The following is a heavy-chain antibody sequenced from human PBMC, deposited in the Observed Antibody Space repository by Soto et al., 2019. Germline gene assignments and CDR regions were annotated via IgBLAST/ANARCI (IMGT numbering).Heavy chain of an antibody. CDR2: IYYSRST. CDR3: ARDARGFDP. V-gene: IGHV4-59*01. CDR1: GGSISSYY. Sequence: QVQLQESGPGLVKPSETLSLTCTVSGGSISSYYWSWIRQPPGKGLEWIGYIYYSRSTNYNPTLKSRVTISEDTSKNQFALKLSSVTAADTAVYYCARDARGFDPWGQGTLVTVSS. J-gene: IGHJ5*02.